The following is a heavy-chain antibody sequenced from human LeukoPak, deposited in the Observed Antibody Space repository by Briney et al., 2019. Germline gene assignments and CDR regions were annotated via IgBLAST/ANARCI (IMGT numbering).Heavy chain of an antibody. CDR2: INHSGST. D-gene: IGHD6-19*01. J-gene: IGHJ6*02. V-gene: IGHV4-34*01. CDR1: SSYY. CDR3: ARGKIAVAGKDYYYYYGMDV. Sequence: SSYYWGWIRQPPGKGLEWIGEINHSGSTNYNPSLKSRVTISVDTSKNQFSLKLSSVTAADTAVYYCARGKIAVAGKDYYYYYGMDVWGQGTTVTVSS.